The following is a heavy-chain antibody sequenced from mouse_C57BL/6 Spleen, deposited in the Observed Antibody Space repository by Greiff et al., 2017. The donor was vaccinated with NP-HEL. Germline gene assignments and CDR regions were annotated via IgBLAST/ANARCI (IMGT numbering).Heavy chain of an antibody. Sequence: VQLQQSGAELAKPGASVKLSCKASGYTFTSYWMHWVKQRPGQGLEWIGYINPSSGYTKYNQKFKDKAKLTADKSSSTAYMQLSSLTYEDSAVYYCARGGNPVGGTGTTVTVSS. J-gene: IGHJ1*03. CDR1: GYTFTSYW. CDR2: INPSSGYT. D-gene: IGHD2-1*01. CDR3: ARGGNPV. V-gene: IGHV1-7*01.